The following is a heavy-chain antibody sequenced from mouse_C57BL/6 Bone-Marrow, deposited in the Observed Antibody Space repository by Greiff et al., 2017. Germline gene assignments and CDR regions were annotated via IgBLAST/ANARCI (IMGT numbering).Heavy chain of an antibody. CDR2: IHPSDSDT. D-gene: IGHD2-12*01. CDR3: AIDHTIYWYVDV. V-gene: IGHV1-74*01. J-gene: IGHJ1*03. Sequence: VQLQQPGAELVKPGASVKVSCTASGYTFTSYWMHWVKQRPGQGLEWIGRIHPSDSDTNYNQKFKGKATLTVDKSSSTAYMQLSSLTSEDAAVYYCAIDHTIYWYVDVGGTGTTVTVSS. CDR1: GYTFTSYW.